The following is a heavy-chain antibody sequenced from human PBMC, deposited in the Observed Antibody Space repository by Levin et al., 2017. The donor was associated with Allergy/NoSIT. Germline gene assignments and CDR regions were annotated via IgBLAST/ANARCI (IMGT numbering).Heavy chain of an antibody. CDR3: AKDRRGFGGSNFDY. D-gene: IGHD2-15*01. Sequence: LSLTCAASGFTFGSFAMSWVRQAPGKGLEWVSAIDGSSADTHYADSVKGRFTISRDNSQNTLYLQMDSLRPEDTAVYYCAKDRRGFGGSNFDYWGQGTLVTVSS. CDR2: IDGSSADT. CDR1: GFTFGSFA. V-gene: IGHV3-23*01. J-gene: IGHJ4*02.